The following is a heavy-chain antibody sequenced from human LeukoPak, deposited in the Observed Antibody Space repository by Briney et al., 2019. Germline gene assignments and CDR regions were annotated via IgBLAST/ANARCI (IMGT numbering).Heavy chain of an antibody. J-gene: IGHJ4*02. D-gene: IGHD3-22*01. CDR1: GYSFTSYW. CDR2: IYPGDSDT. V-gene: IGHV5-51*01. CDR3: ASVGYYDSSGYYYPPAFFDY. Sequence: GESLKISCQGSGYSFTSYWIGWVRQMPGKGLEWMGIIYPGDSDTRYSPSFQGQVTISADKSISTAYLQWSSLKASDTAMYYCASVGYYDSSGYYYPPAFFDYWGQGTLVTVSS.